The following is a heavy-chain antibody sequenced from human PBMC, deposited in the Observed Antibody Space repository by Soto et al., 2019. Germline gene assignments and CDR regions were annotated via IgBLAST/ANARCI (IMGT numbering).Heavy chain of an antibody. V-gene: IGHV3-23*01. Sequence: GGSLRLSCAASGFTFSNYAMSWVRQAPGKGLEWVSVISDSGDSTYYADSVKGRFTISRDNPKNTLYLQMNSLRAEDTAVYYCARDRSYYDSSGSYSPPYWGQGTLVTVSS. CDR1: GFTFSNYA. CDR3: ARDRSYYDSSGSYSPPY. J-gene: IGHJ4*02. D-gene: IGHD3-22*01. CDR2: ISDSGDST.